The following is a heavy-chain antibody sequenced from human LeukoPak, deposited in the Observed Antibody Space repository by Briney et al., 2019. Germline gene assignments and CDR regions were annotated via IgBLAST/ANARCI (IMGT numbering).Heavy chain of an antibody. CDR1: GFTFDDYG. CDR3: AELGITMIGGV. CDR2: INWNGGST. V-gene: IGHV3-20*04. D-gene: IGHD3-10*02. Sequence: GGSLRLSCAASGFTFDDYGMSWVRQAPGKGLEWVSSINWNGGSTGYADSVKGRFTISRDNAKNSLYLQMNSLRAEDTAVYYCAELGITMIGGVWGKGTTVTISS. J-gene: IGHJ6*04.